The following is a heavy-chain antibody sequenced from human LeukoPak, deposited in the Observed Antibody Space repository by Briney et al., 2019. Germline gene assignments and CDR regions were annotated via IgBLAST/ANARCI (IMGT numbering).Heavy chain of an antibody. CDR1: GFTFTNSW. D-gene: IGHD1-26*01. CDR2: INQGGSGD. J-gene: IGHJ3*02. CDR3: ARGGSYLSAFDI. V-gene: IGHV3-7*03. Sequence: GGSLRLSCEGSGFTFTNSWMTWVRQAPGKGLEWVANINQGGSGDYYVDSVKGRFTISRDNSKNTLYLQMNSLRAEDTAVYYCARGGSYLSAFDIWGQGTMVTVSS.